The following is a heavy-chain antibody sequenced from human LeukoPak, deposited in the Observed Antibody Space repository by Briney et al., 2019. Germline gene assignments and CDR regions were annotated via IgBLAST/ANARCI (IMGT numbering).Heavy chain of an antibody. CDR3: ARRGTYCSGGSCELDY. Sequence: SETLSLTCTVSGGSISSYHWSWIRQPPGKGLEWLGYIYYSGSTNYNPSLKSRVTISVDTSKNQFSLKLSSVTAADTAVYYCARRGTYCSGGSCELDYWGQGTLVTVSS. CDR2: IYYSGST. D-gene: IGHD2-15*01. CDR1: GGSISSYH. J-gene: IGHJ4*02. V-gene: IGHV4-59*08.